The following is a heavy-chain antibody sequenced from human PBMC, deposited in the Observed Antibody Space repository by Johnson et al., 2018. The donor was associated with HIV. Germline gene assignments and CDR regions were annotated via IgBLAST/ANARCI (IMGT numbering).Heavy chain of an antibody. V-gene: IGHV3-7*01. D-gene: IGHD6-13*01. J-gene: IGHJ3*02. CDR1: GFTFSSYW. Sequence: VQLVESGGGVVQPGGSLRLSCAASGFTFSSYWMSWVRQPPGKGLEWVANIKQDGSEKYYADSVKGRFTISRDNSKNTLYLQMNSLRAEDTAVYYCAKDHGYSSSPVEAFDIWGQGTMVTVSS. CDR3: AKDHGYSSSPVEAFDI. CDR2: IKQDGSEK.